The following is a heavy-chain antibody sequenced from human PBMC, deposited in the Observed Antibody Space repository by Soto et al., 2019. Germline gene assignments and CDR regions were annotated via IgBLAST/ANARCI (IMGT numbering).Heavy chain of an antibody. J-gene: IGHJ4*02. CDR2: IYYSGST. CDR1: GGSISSYY. V-gene: IGHV4-59*08. CDR3: ARQHYYDSSGYYYLDYFDY. Sequence: SETLSLTCTVSGGSISSYYWSWIRQPPWKGLEWIGYIYYSGSTNYNPSLKSRVTISVDTSKNQFSLKLSSVTAADTAVYYCARQHYYDSSGYYYLDYFDYWGQGTLVTVSS. D-gene: IGHD3-22*01.